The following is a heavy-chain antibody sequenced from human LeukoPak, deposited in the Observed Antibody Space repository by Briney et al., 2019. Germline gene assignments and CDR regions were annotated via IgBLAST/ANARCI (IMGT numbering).Heavy chain of an antibody. CDR2: INPSGGST. J-gene: IGHJ5*02. D-gene: IGHD2-2*01. CDR3: ARDVSSTSSWWFDP. V-gene: IGHV1-46*01. Sequence: ASVKVSCKASGYIFTSYNMNWVRQAPGQGLEWMGIINPSGGSTSYAQKFQGRVTMTRDMSTRTDYMGLSSLRYEDTAVYYCARDVSSTSSWWFDPWGQGTLVIVSS. CDR1: GYIFTSYN.